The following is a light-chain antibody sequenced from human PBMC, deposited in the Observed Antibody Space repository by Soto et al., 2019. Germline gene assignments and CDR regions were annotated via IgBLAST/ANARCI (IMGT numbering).Light chain of an antibody. CDR1: SSDVGNYIF. J-gene: IGLJ1*01. CDR2: DIN. V-gene: IGLV2-14*01. Sequence: QSVLTKPASVSGSPGQSMTISCTGTSSDVGNYIFVSWYRHHPGKAPKLLISDINNRPSGVYNRFSGSRSGTTASLTISGLQAEDEADYYCVSYTTSASYVFGTGTKLTVL. CDR3: VSYTTSASYV.